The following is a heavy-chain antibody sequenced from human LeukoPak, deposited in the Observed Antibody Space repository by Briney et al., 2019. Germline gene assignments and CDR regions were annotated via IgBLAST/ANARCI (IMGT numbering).Heavy chain of an antibody. Sequence: GGSLRLSCAASGFTFDEYAIHWVRQVPGKALEWVSLISGDGVSTYYADSVKGRFTISRDNSKNSMYLQMNSLRTEDTALYYCAKDLGPSGAGWFDPWGQGTLVTVSS. V-gene: IGHV3-43*02. CDR2: ISGDGVST. D-gene: IGHD7-27*01. CDR3: AKDLGPSGAGWFDP. CDR1: GFTFDEYA. J-gene: IGHJ5*02.